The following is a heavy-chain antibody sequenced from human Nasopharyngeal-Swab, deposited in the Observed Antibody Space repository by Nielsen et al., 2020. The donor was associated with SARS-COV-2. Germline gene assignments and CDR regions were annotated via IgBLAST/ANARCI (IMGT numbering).Heavy chain of an antibody. CDR3: ATGQQWLVQWFDP. CDR2: FDPEDGET. V-gene: IGHV1-24*01. J-gene: IGHJ5*02. D-gene: IGHD6-19*01. CDR1: GYTLTELS. Sequence: ASVKVSCKVSGYTLTELSMHWVRQAPGTGLAWMGGFDPEDGETIYAQKFQGRVTMTEETSTDPAYMELSSLGSEDTAVDYCATGQQWLVQWFDPWGQGTLVTFSS.